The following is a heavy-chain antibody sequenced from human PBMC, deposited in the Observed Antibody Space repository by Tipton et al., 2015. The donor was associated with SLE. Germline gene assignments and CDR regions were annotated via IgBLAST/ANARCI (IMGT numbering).Heavy chain of an antibody. J-gene: IGHJ4*02. D-gene: IGHD6-19*01. CDR2: VYFDGST. Sequence: TLSLTCTVSADSFTHYHWSWIRQSPGKGLEWIGYVYFDGSTNYNPSLKSRVTISVDTSKNQFSLKLKSVSAADTAVYYCARDRSGGAGFDYWGQGTLVTVSS. CDR3: ARDRSGGAGFDY. V-gene: IGHV4-59*01. CDR1: ADSFTHYH.